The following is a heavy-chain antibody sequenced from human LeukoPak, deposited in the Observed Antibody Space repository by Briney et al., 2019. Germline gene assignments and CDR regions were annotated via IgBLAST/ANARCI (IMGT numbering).Heavy chain of an antibody. CDR2: IKQDGSEK. V-gene: IGHV3-7*01. Sequence: GGSLRLSCAASGFIFSSYWMSWVRQAPGKGLEWVANIKQDGSEKYYVDSVKGRFTISRDNAKNSLYLQMNSLRAEDTAVYYCARVRYYYDSSGYVEYFDYWGQGTLVTVSS. J-gene: IGHJ4*02. D-gene: IGHD3-22*01. CDR1: GFIFSSYW. CDR3: ARVRYYYDSSGYVEYFDY.